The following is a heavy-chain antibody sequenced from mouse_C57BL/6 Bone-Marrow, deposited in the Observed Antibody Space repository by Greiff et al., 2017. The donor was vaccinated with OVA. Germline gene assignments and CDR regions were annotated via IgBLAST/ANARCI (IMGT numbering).Heavy chain of an antibody. CDR1: GYAFSSSW. CDR3: ARDYDLLLAY. D-gene: IGHD2-4*01. J-gene: IGHJ3*01. Sequence: VQVVESGPELVKPGASVKISCKASGYAFSSSWMNWVKQRPGKGLEWIGRIYPGDGDTNYNGKFKGKATLTADKSSSTAYMQLSSLTSEDSAVYFCARDYDLLLAYWGQGTLVTVSA. CDR2: IYPGDGDT. V-gene: IGHV1-82*01.